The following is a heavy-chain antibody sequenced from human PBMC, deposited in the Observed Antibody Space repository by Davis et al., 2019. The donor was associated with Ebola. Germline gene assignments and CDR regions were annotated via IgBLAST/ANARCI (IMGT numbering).Heavy chain of an antibody. CDR1: SYSFSIYW. Sequence: GESLITSCKCSSYSFSIYWIAWLRQISGKVLEWMRIIYPGDSDTRYSPSFHGQVTISADKSISIAYLQWSSLKASDSGMYYCARRMGTGTTRSGVYYYDGMDVWGQGTTVTVSS. CDR3: ARRMGTGTTRSGVYYYDGMDV. D-gene: IGHD1-7*01. CDR2: IYPGDSDT. V-gene: IGHV5-51*01. J-gene: IGHJ6*02.